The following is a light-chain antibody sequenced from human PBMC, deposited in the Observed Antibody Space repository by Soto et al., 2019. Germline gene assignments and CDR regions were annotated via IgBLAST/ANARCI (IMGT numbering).Light chain of an antibody. CDR1: QSISNY. J-gene: IGKJ4*01. CDR3: QQSHSTPLT. Sequence: DIQITQSPSSLSASVGDRGTITCRASQSISNYLNWYQQKPGTAPKLLIYTASSLQSGVPSRFSGSGSGTDFTLTISSMQPEDFANYYCQQSHSTPLTFGGGTKVDIK. CDR2: TAS. V-gene: IGKV1-39*01.